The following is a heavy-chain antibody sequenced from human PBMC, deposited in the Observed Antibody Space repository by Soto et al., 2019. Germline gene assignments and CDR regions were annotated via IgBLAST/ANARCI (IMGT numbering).Heavy chain of an antibody. Sequence: QVQLVDSGGGVVQPGRSLRLSCAASGVIFSTYAMHWVRQAPGKGLEWVAVISYDGTNKYYADSVKGRFTISRDNSRNTLYLQMNSLTTEDTAVYYCARPGSGYDVLSGQYFYYYHTIDVWGQGTTVTVSS. V-gene: IGHV3-30-3*01. CDR3: ARPGSGYDVLSGQYFYYYHTIDV. D-gene: IGHD3-9*01. J-gene: IGHJ6*02. CDR2: ISYDGTNK. CDR1: GVIFSTYA.